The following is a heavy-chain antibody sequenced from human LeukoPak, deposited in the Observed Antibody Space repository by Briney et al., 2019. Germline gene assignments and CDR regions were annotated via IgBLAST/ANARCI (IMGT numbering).Heavy chain of an antibody. CDR1: GFRFSRHR. CDR2: ISGDGTYT. V-gene: IGHV3-74*03. D-gene: IGHD2-21*01. Sequence: PLGFPRISCGASGFRFSRHRMHGGREGPGKRVVWVSRISGDGTYTANVDSVEGRFTISRDNVKNTLYLHMNSLRAEDTAVYYCARFGISWGSAYWGQGTLVTVSS. CDR3: ARFGISWGSAY. J-gene: IGHJ4*02.